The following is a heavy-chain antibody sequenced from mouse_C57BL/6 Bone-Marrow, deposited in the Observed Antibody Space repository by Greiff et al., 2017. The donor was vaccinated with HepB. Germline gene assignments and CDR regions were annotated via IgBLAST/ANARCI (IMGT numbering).Heavy chain of an antibody. CDR3: SRHDGGALFAY. CDR1: GFNIKDDY. Sequence: VQLQQSGAELVRPGASVKLSCTASGFNIKDDYMHWVKQRPEQGLEWIGWIDPENGDTEYASKFQGKATITADTSSNTAYLQLSSLTSEDTAVYYCSRHDGGALFAYWGQGTLVTVSA. V-gene: IGHV14-4*01. CDR2: IDPENGDT. D-gene: IGHD2-12*01. J-gene: IGHJ3*01.